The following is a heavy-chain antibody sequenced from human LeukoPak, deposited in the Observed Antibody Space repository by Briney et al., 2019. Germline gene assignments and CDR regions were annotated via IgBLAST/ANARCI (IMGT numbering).Heavy chain of an antibody. J-gene: IGHJ6*04. D-gene: IGHD4-17*01. Sequence: PGGSLRLSCAASGFTFSSYGMHWVRQAPGKGLEWVAVISYDGSNKYYADSVKGRFTISRDNSKNTLYLQMNSLRAEDTAVYYCAKVEVTTYYDGMDVWGKGSTVTVSS. CDR2: ISYDGSNK. V-gene: IGHV3-30*18. CDR1: GFTFSSYG. CDR3: AKVEVTTYYDGMDV.